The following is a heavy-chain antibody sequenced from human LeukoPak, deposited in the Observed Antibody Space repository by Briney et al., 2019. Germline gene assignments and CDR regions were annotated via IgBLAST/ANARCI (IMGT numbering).Heavy chain of an antibody. CDR2: IKQDGSEE. Sequence: PGGSLRLSCAASGFIFKSCWMSWVRQAPGKGLEWVANIKQDGSEENYVDSVKGRFTISRDNSKNMLYLQMNSLRAEDTAVYYCAKEGGSGYDWFHYYYYMDVWGKGTTVTISS. CDR3: AKEGGSGYDWFHYYYYMDV. D-gene: IGHD5-12*01. V-gene: IGHV3-7*04. CDR1: GFIFKSCW. J-gene: IGHJ6*03.